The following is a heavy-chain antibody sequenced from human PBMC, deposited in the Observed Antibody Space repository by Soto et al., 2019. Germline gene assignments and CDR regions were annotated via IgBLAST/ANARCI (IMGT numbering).Heavy chain of an antibody. CDR3: ATPRPLSSCWYNGWFDP. CDR2: ISGSGGST. D-gene: IGHD6-13*01. Sequence: PGGSLRLSCAASGFTFSSYAMSWVRQAPGKGLEWVSAISGSGGSTYYADSVKGRFTISRDNSKNTLYLQMNSLRAEDTAVYYCATPRPLSSCWYNGWFDPWGQGTLVTVSS. CDR1: GFTFSSYA. J-gene: IGHJ5*02. V-gene: IGHV3-23*01.